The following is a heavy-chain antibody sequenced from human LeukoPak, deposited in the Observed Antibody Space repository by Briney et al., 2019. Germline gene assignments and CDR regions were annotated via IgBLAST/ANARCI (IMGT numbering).Heavy chain of an antibody. CDR2: ITPSSGTT. CDR3: ARGGQGRRYYYDSSGSQDAFDI. Sequence: ASVKVSCKVSGYTFTAYNIHWVRQAPGQRLEWMGWITPSSGTTDYAQQFQGRVTMTRDTSITTAYMELNTLISDDTAVYYCARGGQGRRYYYDSSGSQDAFDIWGQGTMVTVSS. D-gene: IGHD3-22*01. V-gene: IGHV1-2*02. CDR1: GYTFTAYN. J-gene: IGHJ3*02.